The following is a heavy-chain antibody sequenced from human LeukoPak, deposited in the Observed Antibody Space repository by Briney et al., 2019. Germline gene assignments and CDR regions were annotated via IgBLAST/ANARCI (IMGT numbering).Heavy chain of an antibody. CDR1: GFTFSGSA. CDR3: TRGSQSDYYYGMGV. Sequence: GGSLRLSCAASGFTFSGSAMHWVRQASGKGLEWVGRIRSRTNTYATAYAASVKGRFTISRDDSKNTAYLQMNSLKTEDTAVYYCTRGSQSDYYYGMGVWSQGTTVTVSS. V-gene: IGHV3-73*01. CDR2: IRSRTNTYAT. J-gene: IGHJ6*02.